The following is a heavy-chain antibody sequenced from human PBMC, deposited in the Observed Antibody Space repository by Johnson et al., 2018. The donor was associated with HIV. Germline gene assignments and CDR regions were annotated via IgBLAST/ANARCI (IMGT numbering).Heavy chain of an antibody. CDR2: ISYDGSNK. CDR1: GFTFSSYA. D-gene: IGHD3-3*01. V-gene: IGHV3-30*04. Sequence: QVQLVESGGGLVQPGGSLRLSCAASGFTFSSYAMHWVRQAPGKGLEWVAVISYDGSNKYSADSVKGRFTISRDNSKNTLYLELNSLRAEDTAVYYCAKFASKNLWSGYSTSDAFDIWGQGTVVTVSS. CDR3: AKFASKNLWSGYSTSDAFDI. J-gene: IGHJ3*02.